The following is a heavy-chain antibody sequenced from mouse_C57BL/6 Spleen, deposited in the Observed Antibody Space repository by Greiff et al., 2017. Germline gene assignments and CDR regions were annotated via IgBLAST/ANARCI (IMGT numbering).Heavy chain of an antibody. CDR3: ARSLYPYYAMDY. J-gene: IGHJ4*01. Sequence: QVQLQQSGAELVKPGASVKISCKASGYAFSSYWMNWVKQRPGKGLEWIGQIYPGDGDTNYNGKFKGKATLTADKSSNTAYMQLSSLTSEDSAVYFCARSLYPYYAMDYWGQGTSVTVSS. CDR1: GYAFSSYW. V-gene: IGHV1-80*01. CDR2: IYPGDGDT. D-gene: IGHD2-3*01.